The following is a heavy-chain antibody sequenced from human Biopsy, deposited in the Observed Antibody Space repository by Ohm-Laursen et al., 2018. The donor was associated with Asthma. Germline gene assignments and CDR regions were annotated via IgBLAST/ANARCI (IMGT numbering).Heavy chain of an antibody. D-gene: IGHD3-10*01. Sequence: SQTLSLTCAVSGGSISSGDLYWSWIRQPPGKGLEWIGYIYYSGSPYYNPSLKSRVTMSVDTSKNQFSLKLTSVTATDTAVYYCARFGPGTDASGSYSGGALDPWGQGTLVTVSS. V-gene: IGHV4-30-4*01. CDR3: ARFGPGTDASGSYSGGALDP. CDR2: IYYSGSP. CDR1: GGSISSGDLY. J-gene: IGHJ5*02.